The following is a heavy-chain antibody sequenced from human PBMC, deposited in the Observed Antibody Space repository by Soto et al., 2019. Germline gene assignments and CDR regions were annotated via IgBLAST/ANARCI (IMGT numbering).Heavy chain of an antibody. J-gene: IGHJ6*02. CDR2: INTYNGNT. CDR3: AMVDVYVTPSPQDV. Sequence: QVQLVQSRAEVKNPEASVKVSCKASGYSFTRYGIAWARQAPGQGLEWMGWINTYNGNTNYAQNLQGRVTLTTDTSTSTAYMELTSLRSHDTAIYYCAMVDVYVTPSPQDVWGQGTTVIVSS. CDR1: GYSFTRYG. D-gene: IGHD3-16*01. V-gene: IGHV1-18*01.